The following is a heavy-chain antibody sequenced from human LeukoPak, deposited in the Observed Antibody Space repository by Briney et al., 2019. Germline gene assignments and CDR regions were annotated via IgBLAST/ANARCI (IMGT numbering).Heavy chain of an antibody. V-gene: IGHV3-64*01. CDR2: ISSNGGST. D-gene: IGHD6-13*01. J-gene: IGHJ4*02. CDR1: GFTFSSYA. CDR3: ARSRPHFYSSLTLGSADY. Sequence: PGGSLRLSCAASGFTFSSYAMHWVRQAPGKGLECVSAISSNGGSTYYANSVKGRFTISRDNSKNTLYLQMGSLRAEDMAVYYCARSRPHFYSSLTLGSADYWGQGTLVTVSS.